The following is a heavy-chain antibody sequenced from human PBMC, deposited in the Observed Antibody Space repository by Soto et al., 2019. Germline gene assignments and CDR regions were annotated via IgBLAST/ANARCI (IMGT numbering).Heavy chain of an antibody. CDR1: GFSLTTTGVG. V-gene: IGHV2-5*01. J-gene: IGHJ4*02. CDR2: IYWNGDN. Sequence: SGPTLVNPTEILTLTCTFSGFSLTTTGVGVGWIRQPPGKALEWLSIIYWNGDNRYSPSRKGRFNSNKANSNNQVVRTMDNRDPVETAPYYCGPRARRATCDYWGQGMLVTVPQ. CDR3: GPRARRATCDY. D-gene: IGHD6-25*01.